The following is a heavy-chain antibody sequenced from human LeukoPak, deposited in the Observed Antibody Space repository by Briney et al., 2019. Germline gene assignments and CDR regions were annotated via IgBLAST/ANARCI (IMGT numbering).Heavy chain of an antibody. CDR2: MSPNSGNT. CDR3: ARGIVVPAAISFYYYYYGMDV. D-gene: IGHD2-2*01. V-gene: IGHV1-8*01. CDR1: GYTFTSYD. J-gene: IGHJ6*02. Sequence: GASVKVSCKASGYTFTSYDFNWVRQATGQRPEWMGWMSPNSGNTGYAQKFQGRVTMTRNTSISTAYMELSSLRSEDTAVYYCARGIVVPAAISFYYYYYGMDVWGQGTTVTVSS.